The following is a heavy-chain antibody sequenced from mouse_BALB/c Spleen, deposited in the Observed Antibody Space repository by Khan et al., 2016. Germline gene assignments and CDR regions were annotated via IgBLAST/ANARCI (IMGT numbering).Heavy chain of an antibody. D-gene: IGHD2-2*01. V-gene: IGHV6-6*01. CDR1: GFTFSDAW. Sequence: EVQLQESGGGLVQPGGSMKLSCAAAGFTFSDAWMDWVRQSPERGLEWVAEIRGETNNHAIYYAESVKGRFTISRDDSKSSVYLQMNSLRAEDAGTYYGTLTGHDADDYWGPGTSVTVSS. CDR3: TLTGHDADDY. J-gene: IGHJ4*01. CDR2: IRGETNNHAI.